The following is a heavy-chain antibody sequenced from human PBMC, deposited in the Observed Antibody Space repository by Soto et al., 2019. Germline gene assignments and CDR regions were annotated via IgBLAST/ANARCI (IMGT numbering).Heavy chain of an antibody. CDR2: IYYTGST. V-gene: IGHV4-30-4*01. CDR3: ARAYYYDRSGYYYGYNCFDP. J-gene: IGHJ5*02. D-gene: IGHD3-22*01. CDR1: GGSISNDYYY. Sequence: QVQLQESGPGLVKPSQTLSLTCTVSGGSISNDYYYWSWIRQSPGEGLEWIGNIYYTGSTFYNPSVKSRLTRSVDTSKNPFSLRLSSVTAADTAVYYCARAYYYDRSGYYYGYNCFDPWGQGTVVTVSS.